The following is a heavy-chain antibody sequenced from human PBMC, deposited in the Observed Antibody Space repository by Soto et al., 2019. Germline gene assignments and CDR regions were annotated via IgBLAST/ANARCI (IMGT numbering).Heavy chain of an antibody. CDR2: VTAGGGYS. CDR1: GFTFNSYT. J-gene: IGHJ4*02. D-gene: IGHD7-27*01. Sequence: EVQLLESGGDLVQPGGSLRLSCAASGFTFNSYTMSWDRQPPGKGLEWVSSVTAGGGYSSHADSVQRRFSISRDNSKNASDRQISSLRADDTAVYYCAMSLTGAGLYHFDYCGQGTLVTVSS. V-gene: IGHV3-23*01. CDR3: AMSLTGAGLYHFDY.